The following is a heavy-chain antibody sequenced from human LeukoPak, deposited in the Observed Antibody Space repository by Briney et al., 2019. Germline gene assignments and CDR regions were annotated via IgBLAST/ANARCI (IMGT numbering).Heavy chain of an antibody. D-gene: IGHD1-1*01. J-gene: IGHJ4*02. CDR1: GFTFSAYD. CDR3: ARWNLGSDY. V-gene: IGHV3-48*04. CDR2: ISSSSTTK. Sequence: QPGGSLRLSGAASGFTFSAYDMNWVRQAPGKGLKWLSYISSSSTTKYHADSVKGRFTISRDNAKNSLYLQMNGLRAEDTGVYYCARWNLGSDYWGQGTLVTVSS.